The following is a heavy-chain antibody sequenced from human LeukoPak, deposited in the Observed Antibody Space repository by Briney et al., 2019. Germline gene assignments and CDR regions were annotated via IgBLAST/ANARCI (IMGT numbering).Heavy chain of an antibody. D-gene: IGHD3-22*01. CDR3: ARGPGLYYYDSSGSLDY. V-gene: IGHV4-59*12. CDR2: IYYSGST. Sequence: SSETLSLTCTVSGGSISSYYWSWIRQPPGKGLEWIGYIYYSGSTYYNPSLKSRVTISVDTSKNQFSLKLSSVTAADTAVYYCARGPGLYYYDSSGSLDYWGQGTLVTVSS. CDR1: GGSISSYY. J-gene: IGHJ4*02.